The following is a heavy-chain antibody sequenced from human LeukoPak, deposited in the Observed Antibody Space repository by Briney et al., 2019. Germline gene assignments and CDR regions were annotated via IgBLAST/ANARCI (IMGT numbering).Heavy chain of an antibody. V-gene: IGHV3-20*04. CDR3: ARRPEYSSSSGPSNFDY. CDR1: GFTFDDYG. CDR2: INWNGGST. D-gene: IGHD6-6*01. J-gene: IGHJ4*02. Sequence: GGSLRLSCAASGFTFDDYGMSWVHQAPGKGLEWVSGINWNGGSTGYADSVKGRFTISRDNAKNSLYLQMNSLRAEDTALYYCARRPEYSSSSGPSNFDYWGQGTLVTVSS.